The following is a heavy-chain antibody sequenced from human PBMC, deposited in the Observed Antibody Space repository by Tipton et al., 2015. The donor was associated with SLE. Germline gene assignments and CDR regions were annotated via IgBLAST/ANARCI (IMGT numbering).Heavy chain of an antibody. CDR2: ISGGGTST. CDR3: TRVEPRSTLIRGVGAFDI. Sequence: GSLRLSCSASGLTFSTFAMSWVRQAPGEGLVWGSGISGGGTSTYYADSAKGRFTISRYNSNNSVFLQMSSLTAEDTAVYYCTRVEPRSTLIRGVGAFDIWGQGTMVTVSS. V-gene: IGHV3-23*01. CDR1: GLTFSTFA. D-gene: IGHD3-10*01. J-gene: IGHJ3*02.